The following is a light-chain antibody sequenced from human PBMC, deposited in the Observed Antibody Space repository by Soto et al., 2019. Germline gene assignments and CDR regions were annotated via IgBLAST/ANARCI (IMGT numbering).Light chain of an antibody. J-gene: IGKJ1*01. Sequence: DIQMTQSPSSLSASVGDRVTITCRASQSISSYLNWYQQKPGKAPKLLIYAASSLQSGVPSRFGGSGSGTVFTLTISSLQPEDFATYYCQQIYITTWTFGQGTRVDTK. CDR3: QQIYITTWT. V-gene: IGKV1-39*01. CDR2: AAS. CDR1: QSISSY.